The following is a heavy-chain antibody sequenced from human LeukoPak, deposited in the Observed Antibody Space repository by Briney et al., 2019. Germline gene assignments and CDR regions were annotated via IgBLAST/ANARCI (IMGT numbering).Heavy chain of an antibody. CDR1: GFTFSSYA. V-gene: IGHV3-30-3*01. CDR3: ASSRLKDCSSTSCKGILDY. Sequence: GGSLRLSCAASGFTFSSYAMHWVRQAPGKGLEWVAVISYDGSNKYYADSVKGRFTISRDNSKNTLYLQMNSLRAEDTAVYYCASSRLKDCSSTSCKGILDYWGQGTLVTVSS. D-gene: IGHD2-2*01. CDR2: ISYDGSNK. J-gene: IGHJ4*02.